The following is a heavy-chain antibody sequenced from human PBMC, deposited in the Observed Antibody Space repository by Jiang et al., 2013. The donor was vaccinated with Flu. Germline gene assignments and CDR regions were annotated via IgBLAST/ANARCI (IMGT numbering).Heavy chain of an antibody. V-gene: IGHV1-8*01. D-gene: IGHD3-10*01. J-gene: IGHJ6*02. CDR3: ARGRVATMVRGVKRYYYYGMDV. CDR2: MNPNSGNT. CDR1: GYTFTSYD. Sequence: SGAEVKKPGASVKVSCKASGYTFTSYDINWVRQATGQGLEWMGWMNPNSGNTGYAQKFQGRVTMTRNTSISTAYMELSSLRSEDTAVYYCARGRVATMVRGVKRYYYYGMDVWGQGTTVTVSS.